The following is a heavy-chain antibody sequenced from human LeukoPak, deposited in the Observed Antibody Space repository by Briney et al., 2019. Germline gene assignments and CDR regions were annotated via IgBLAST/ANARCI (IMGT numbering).Heavy chain of an antibody. CDR1: GFTFSSYA. CDR3: AKDYDRAWYFDL. J-gene: IGHJ2*01. V-gene: IGHV3-23*01. D-gene: IGHD3-22*01. CDR2: ISGSGGST. Sequence: PGGSLRLSCAASGFTFSSYAMSWARQAPGKGLEWVSAISGSGGSTYYADSVKGRFTISRDNSKNTLYLQMNSLRAEDTAVYYCAKDYDRAWYFDLWGRGTLVTVSS.